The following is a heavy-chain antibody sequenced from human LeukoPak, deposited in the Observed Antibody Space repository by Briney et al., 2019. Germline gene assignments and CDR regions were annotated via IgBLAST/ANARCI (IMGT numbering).Heavy chain of an antibody. J-gene: IGHJ5*02. CDR2: MNPNSGNT. V-gene: IGHV1-8*01. D-gene: IGHD6-13*01. CDR3: ARGHTAAAGTSYWFDP. CDR1: GYTFTSYD. Sequence: GASVKVSCKASGYTFTSYDINWVRQATGQGLEWMGWMNPNSGNTGYAQNFQGRVTMTKNTPISTAYMELSSLRSDDTALYYCARGHTAAAGTSYWFDPWGQGTLVTVSS.